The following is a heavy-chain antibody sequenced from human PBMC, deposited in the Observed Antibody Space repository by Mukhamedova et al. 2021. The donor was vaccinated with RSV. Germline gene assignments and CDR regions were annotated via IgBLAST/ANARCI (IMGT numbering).Heavy chain of an antibody. J-gene: IGHJ4*02. D-gene: IGHD3-22*01. V-gene: IGHV1-69*01. CDR3: ARPHYDSSGTYYFDY. Sequence: QWYQRRVTITADESTSTAYMELSSLRSEDTAVYYCARPHYDSSGTYYFDYWGQGTLVTVSS.